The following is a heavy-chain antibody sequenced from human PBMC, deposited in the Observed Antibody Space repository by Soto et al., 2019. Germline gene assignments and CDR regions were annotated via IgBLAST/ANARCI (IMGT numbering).Heavy chain of an antibody. V-gene: IGHV3-23*01. CDR2: ISGSGGST. CDR3: ATLDFGGVIVIPVLGSYY. Sequence: GGSLRLSCAASGFTFSSYAMSWVRQAPGKGLEWVSAISGSGGSTYYADFVKGRFTISRDNSKNTLYLQMNSLRAEDTAVYYFATLDFGGVIVIPVLGSYYWGQGTLVTVSS. J-gene: IGHJ4*02. D-gene: IGHD3-16*02. CDR1: GFTFSSYA.